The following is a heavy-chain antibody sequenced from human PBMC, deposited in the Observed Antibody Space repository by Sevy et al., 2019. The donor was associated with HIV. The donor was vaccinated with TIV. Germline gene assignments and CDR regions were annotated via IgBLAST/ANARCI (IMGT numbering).Heavy chain of an antibody. V-gene: IGHV3-23*01. CDR2: ISGSCGST. J-gene: IGHJ6*02. CDR1: GFTFSSYA. D-gene: IGHD2-8*01. Sequence: GGSLRLSCAASGFTFSSYAMSWVRQAPGKGLEWVSAISGSCGSTYYADSVKGRFTISRDNSKNTLYLQMNSLRAEDTAVYYCAKSPMARYYYYGMDVWGQGTTVTVSS. CDR3: AKSPMARYYYYGMDV.